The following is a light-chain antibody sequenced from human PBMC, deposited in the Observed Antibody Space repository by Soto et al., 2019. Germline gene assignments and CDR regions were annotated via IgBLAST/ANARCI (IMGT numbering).Light chain of an antibody. J-gene: IGLJ1*01. CDR2: EVV. V-gene: IGLV2-8*01. Sequence: QSALTQPPSASGSPGQSVTISCTGTKNDIGVYDFVSWYQHHPSKAPRLIIYEVVQRPSGVPDRFSGSKSGNTASLTVSGLQAADEGDYFCKSYAGSNTYVFGSGTKVTVL. CDR1: KNDIGVYDF. CDR3: KSYAGSNTYV.